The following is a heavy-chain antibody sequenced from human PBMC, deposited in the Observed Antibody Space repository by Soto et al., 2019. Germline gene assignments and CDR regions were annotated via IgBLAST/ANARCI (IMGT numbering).Heavy chain of an antibody. CDR1: GFTFSSYA. D-gene: IGHD3-10*01. Sequence: EVQLLESGGGLVQPGGSLRLSCAASGFTFSSYAMSWVRQAPGKGLEWVSAISGSGGSTYYADSVKGRFTISRDNSKNTLDLQMNSLRAEDTAVYYCAKFRGDYYGSGSEADFDYWGQGTLVTVSS. J-gene: IGHJ4*02. CDR2: ISGSGGST. V-gene: IGHV3-23*01. CDR3: AKFRGDYYGSGSEADFDY.